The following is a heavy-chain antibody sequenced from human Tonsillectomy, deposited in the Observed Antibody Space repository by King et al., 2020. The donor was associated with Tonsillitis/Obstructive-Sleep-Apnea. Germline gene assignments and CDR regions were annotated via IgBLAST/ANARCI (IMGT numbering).Heavy chain of an antibody. CDR2: ICYDGSNE. CDR1: GFTFSSYG. Sequence: VQLVESGGGVVQPGGSLRLSCAASGFTFSSYGMHWVRQAPGKGREWVAVICYDGSNENYADSVKGRFIISRDNSRNTLYLQMNSRGAEDTAVYYCARDRYCSSMSCYTFDHWGQGTLVTVSS. J-gene: IGHJ4*02. CDR3: ARDRYCSSMSCYTFDH. V-gene: IGHV3-33*01. D-gene: IGHD2-2*02.